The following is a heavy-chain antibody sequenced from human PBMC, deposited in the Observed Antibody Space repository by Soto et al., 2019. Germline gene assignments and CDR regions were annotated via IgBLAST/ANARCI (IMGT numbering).Heavy chain of an antibody. D-gene: IGHD3-10*01. J-gene: IGHJ4*02. CDR1: GFTFSNYA. Sequence: GSLRLSCAAPGFTFSNYAMSWVRPAPGKGLEWVSAISGGGSSTSYPSSVRGRFTNSRDNSRNTLYLQMYSVRAEETAVYYDAKGISKFLGVIVTPSPFDFWGQGTLVTVSS. V-gene: IGHV3-23*01. CDR2: ISGGGSST. CDR3: AKGISKFLGVIVTPSPFDF.